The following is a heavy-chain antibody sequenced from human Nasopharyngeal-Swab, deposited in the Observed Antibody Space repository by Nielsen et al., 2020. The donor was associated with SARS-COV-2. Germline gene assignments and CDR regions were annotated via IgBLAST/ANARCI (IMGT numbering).Heavy chain of an antibody. CDR1: GFTFSRYT. Sequence: GGSLRLSYAASGFTFSRYTMHWVRQAPGKGLEWVAVISYDGSNKYYADSVKGRFTISRDISKNTLYLQMNSLRAEDTAVFYCASTPLDSSGYYYAFHDWGRGTLVTGSS. D-gene: IGHD3-22*01. CDR3: ASTPLDSSGYYYAFHD. V-gene: IGHV3-30-3*01. J-gene: IGHJ4*02. CDR2: ISYDGSNK.